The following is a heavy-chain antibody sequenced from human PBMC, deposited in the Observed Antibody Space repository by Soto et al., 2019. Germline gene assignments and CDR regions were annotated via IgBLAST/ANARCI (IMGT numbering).Heavy chain of an antibody. CDR2: INVGNGNT. J-gene: IGHJ4*02. V-gene: IGHV1-3*01. Sequence: QVQLVQSGAEVKKPGASVKVSCKASGYSFSSYAMHWVRQAPGQRLEWMGWINVGNGNTKYSQKFQGRVTISRDTSASTVFMELSGLRSEDAAIYYCARVASYYYGSGTLFGDYWGQGTLVTVSS. CDR3: ARVASYYYGSGTLFGDY. D-gene: IGHD3-10*01. CDR1: GYSFSSYA.